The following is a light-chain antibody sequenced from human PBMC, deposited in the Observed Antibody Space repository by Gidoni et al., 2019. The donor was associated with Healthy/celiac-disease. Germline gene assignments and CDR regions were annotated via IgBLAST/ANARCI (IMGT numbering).Light chain of an antibody. Sequence: DIVMTQSPATLSVSPGERATLSCRASHSVSSNLARYQQKPGQAPRLLIYGASTRATGIPARFSGSGAGTEFSLTISSLQSEDCAVYYCQQYNNWPFTFGGGTKVEIK. CDR1: HSVSSN. CDR2: GAS. V-gene: IGKV3-15*01. J-gene: IGKJ4*01. CDR3: QQYNNWPFT.